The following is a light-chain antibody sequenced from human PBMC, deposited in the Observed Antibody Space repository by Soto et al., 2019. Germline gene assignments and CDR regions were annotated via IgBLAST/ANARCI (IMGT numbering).Light chain of an antibody. V-gene: IGKV1-33*01. Sequence: DIQLSQSASSLSASVGDRVTITCRASQVITAYLNWYQQKPGKAPKLVIYDTSNLEIGVPSRFGGTGSGTDFTFPITGLQREDAATYYCQQSESLPYTFGQGTKLEI. J-gene: IGKJ2*01. CDR1: QVITAY. CDR3: QQSESLPYT. CDR2: DTS.